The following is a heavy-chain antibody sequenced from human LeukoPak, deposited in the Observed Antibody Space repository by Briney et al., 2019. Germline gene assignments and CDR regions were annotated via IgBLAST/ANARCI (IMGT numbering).Heavy chain of an antibody. CDR2: IYTSGST. CDR3: ARDASTVAGTGFDP. J-gene: IGHJ5*02. CDR1: VGSISSYY. Sequence: PSETLSLTCTVSVGSISSYYWSWIRQPAGKGLEWIGRIYTSGSTNYNPSLKSRVTISVDTSKNQCSLKLSSVTAADTAVYYCARDASTVAGTGFDPWGQGTLVTVSS. V-gene: IGHV4-4*07. D-gene: IGHD6-19*01.